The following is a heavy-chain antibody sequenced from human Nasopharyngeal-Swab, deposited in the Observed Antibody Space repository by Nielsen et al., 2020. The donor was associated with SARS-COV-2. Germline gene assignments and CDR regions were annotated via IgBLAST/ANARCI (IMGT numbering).Heavy chain of an antibody. J-gene: IGHJ6*02. V-gene: IGHV3-48*04. CDR3: ARGHYGLDV. CDR2: ISGSGTI. CDR1: GFTFSTYS. Sequence: GESLKISCAASGFTFSTYSMNWVRQAPGKGLEWISYISGSGTIYYADSVKGRFTISRDNAKNSLYLQMNSLRAEDTAVYYCARGHYGLDVWGQGTTVTVSS.